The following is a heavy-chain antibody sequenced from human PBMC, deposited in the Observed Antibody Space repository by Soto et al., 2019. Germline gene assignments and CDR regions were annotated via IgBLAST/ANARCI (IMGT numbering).Heavy chain of an antibody. J-gene: IGHJ4*02. D-gene: IGHD6-13*01. Sequence: EVQLVESGGGLVQPGGSLRLSCAASGFTFSSYWMHWVRQAPGKGLVWVSRINRDGSSTNYADSARGRVTISRDNAKNTLYLQVNGLRAEDTAGYYCAREIATTGEYYFDYWGQGILVTVSS. CDR2: INRDGSST. CDR1: GFTFSSYW. CDR3: AREIATTGEYYFDY. V-gene: IGHV3-74*01.